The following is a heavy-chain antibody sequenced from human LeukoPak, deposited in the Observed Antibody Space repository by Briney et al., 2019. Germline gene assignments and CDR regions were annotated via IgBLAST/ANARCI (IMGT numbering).Heavy chain of an antibody. Sequence: ASVKLSCKASGYTFTSYYMHWVRQAPGQGLGWMGIINPSGGSTSYAQKFQGRVTMTRDTSTRTVFMELSSLRSEDTAVYYCAREDSSGWYVFDYWGQGTLVTVSS. V-gene: IGHV1-46*01. D-gene: IGHD6-19*01. CDR2: INPSGGST. CDR1: GYTFTSYY. CDR3: AREDSSGWYVFDY. J-gene: IGHJ4*02.